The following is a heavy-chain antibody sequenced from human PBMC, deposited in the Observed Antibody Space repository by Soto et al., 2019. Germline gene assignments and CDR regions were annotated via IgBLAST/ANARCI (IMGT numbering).Heavy chain of an antibody. J-gene: IGHJ4*02. CDR2: ISTDGSST. CDR1: GFTFSTYW. Sequence: EVQLVESGGGLVQPGGSLRLSCAATGFTFSTYWMHWVRQGPGKGLVWVSRISTDGSSTTYADSVKGRLTISRDNAKNMLYLQMNSLRAEDTAVYYCARATGSNHPFDYWGQGSLVTVSS. D-gene: IGHD2-2*01. CDR3: ARATGSNHPFDY. V-gene: IGHV3-74*01.